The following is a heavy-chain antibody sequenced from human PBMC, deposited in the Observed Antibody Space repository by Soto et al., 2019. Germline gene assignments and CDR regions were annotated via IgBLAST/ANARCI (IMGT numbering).Heavy chain of an antibody. Sequence: GASVKVSCKASGGTFSSYAISWVRQAPGQGLEWMGGIIPIFGTANYAQKFQGRVTITADESTSTAYMELSSLRSEDTAVYYCARVAVAGTSPPPHGFDYPGQRSLVTVSS. CDR3: ARVAVAGTSPPPHGFDY. CDR2: IIPIFGTA. CDR1: GGTFSSYA. J-gene: IGHJ4*02. V-gene: IGHV1-69*13. D-gene: IGHD6-19*01.